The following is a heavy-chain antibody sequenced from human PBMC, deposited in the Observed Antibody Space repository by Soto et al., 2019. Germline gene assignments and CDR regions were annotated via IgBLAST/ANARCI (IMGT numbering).Heavy chain of an antibody. V-gene: IGHV1-8*01. D-gene: IGHD3-10*01. CDR3: ARGINYYDSGDEAFDI. J-gene: IGHJ3*02. Sequence: QVQLVQSGSEVKKPGSSVKVSCKASGYTFTSYDINWVRQATGQGLEWLGWMNPNSGNTGYAQKFQGRVTMTRNTSMSTAYMELSSLRSEDTAVYYCARGINYYDSGDEAFDIWGQGTMVTVSS. CDR1: GYTFTSYD. CDR2: MNPNSGNT.